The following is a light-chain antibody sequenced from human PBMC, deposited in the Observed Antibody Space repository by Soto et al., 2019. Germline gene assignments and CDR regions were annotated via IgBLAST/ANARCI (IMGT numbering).Light chain of an antibody. CDR3: SSYTGSSTPV. CDR1: SSDVGGYNY. J-gene: IGLJ3*02. CDR2: EVS. Sequence: QSALTQPASVSGSPGQSITISCTGTSSDVGGYNYVSWYQHHPGKAPKLMIYEVSNRPSGVSNRFSGSKSGNTASLTISGLQAEDEVDYYCSSYTGSSTPVFGGGTKVTVL. V-gene: IGLV2-14*01.